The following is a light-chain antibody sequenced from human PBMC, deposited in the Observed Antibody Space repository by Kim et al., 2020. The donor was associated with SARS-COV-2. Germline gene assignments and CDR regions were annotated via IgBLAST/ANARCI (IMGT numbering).Light chain of an antibody. J-gene: IGLJ1*01. CDR3: AAWDASLKGYV. Sequence: QRVTLSCSGSSSNLGGNTVNWYQQLPGTAPKLLIYNNDQRPSGVPDRFSGSKSDTSASLAISGLQSQDEAQYYCAAWDASLKGYVFRLGTKVTVL. CDR2: NND. CDR1: SSNLGGNT. V-gene: IGLV1-44*01.